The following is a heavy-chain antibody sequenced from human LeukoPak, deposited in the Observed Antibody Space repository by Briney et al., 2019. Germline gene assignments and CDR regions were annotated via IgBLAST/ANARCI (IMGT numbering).Heavy chain of an antibody. V-gene: IGHV1-8*01. CDR1: GYTLTSYD. CDR3: ARVFRKSGYVDY. D-gene: IGHD3-3*01. J-gene: IGHJ4*02. Sequence: ASVKVSCKASGYTLTSYDINWVRQATGQGLEWMGWMNPNSGNPGYAQNFQGRVTMTRNTSISTAYMELSRLRSADTAVYYCARVFRKSGYVDYWGQGTLVTVSS. CDR2: MNPNSGNP.